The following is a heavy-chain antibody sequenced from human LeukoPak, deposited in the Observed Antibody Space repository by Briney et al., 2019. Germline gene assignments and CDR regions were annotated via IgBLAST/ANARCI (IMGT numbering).Heavy chain of an antibody. J-gene: IGHJ4*02. D-gene: IGHD3-16*01. CDR3: VREYHGGYFDF. V-gene: IGHV1-46*03. Sequence: GASVKVSFKASGYLFTSYYMHWGRRAPGQGVEGLGVVYPSAGTSDPAQRFRARITLSDDTSTSTAYMELRSLKSEDTAIYFCVREYHGGYFDFWGQGTLVTVSS. CDR2: VYPSAGTS. CDR1: GYLFTSYY.